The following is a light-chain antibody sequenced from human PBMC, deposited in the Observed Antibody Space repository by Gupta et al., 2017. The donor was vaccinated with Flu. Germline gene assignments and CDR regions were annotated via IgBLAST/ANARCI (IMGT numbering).Light chain of an antibody. CDR2: ATF. J-gene: IGLJ1*01. V-gene: IGLV1-40*01. CDR1: SSTVGADYD. Sequence: QSVLTQPPSVSGAPGQRVTISCTGSSSTVGADYDVHWYQHVPGTAPKLLIFATFNRPSGVPDRFSGSKSGTSASLAITGLQAEEEADYYCQAYDSSLSGFYVFGTGTKVTVL. CDR3: QAYDSSLSGFYV.